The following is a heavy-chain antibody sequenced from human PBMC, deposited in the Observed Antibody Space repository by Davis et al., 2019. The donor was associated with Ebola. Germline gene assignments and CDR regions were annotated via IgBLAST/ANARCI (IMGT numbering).Heavy chain of an antibody. V-gene: IGHV1-18*01. D-gene: IGHD2-8*01. CDR1: GYTFSRYG. J-gene: IGHJ3*02. CDR3: AKTTKPDIALPAGAVDI. CDR2: ITPFRGNT. Sequence: ASVKVSCKASGYTFSRYGINWVRQAPGQGLEWMGWITPFRGNTRSAQKFQARVTMTIDTSTTTVYMELRGLRSDDTAIYYCAKTTKPDIALPAGAVDIWGQGTVVTVSS.